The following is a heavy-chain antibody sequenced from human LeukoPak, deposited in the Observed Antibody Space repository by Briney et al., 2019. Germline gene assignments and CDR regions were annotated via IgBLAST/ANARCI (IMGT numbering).Heavy chain of an antibody. CDR1: GFSFGSYS. CDR3: ARAQYASGRYYTDY. J-gene: IGHJ4*02. Sequence: PGGSLRLSCAASGFSFGSYSMKWVRQAPGKGLEWVSSISSSSNYIYYADSVKGRFTISRDNAKNSLYLQMNSLISDDTAVYYCARAQYASGRYYTDYWGQGSLVTVSS. D-gene: IGHD3-10*01. CDR2: ISSSSNYI. V-gene: IGHV3-21*04.